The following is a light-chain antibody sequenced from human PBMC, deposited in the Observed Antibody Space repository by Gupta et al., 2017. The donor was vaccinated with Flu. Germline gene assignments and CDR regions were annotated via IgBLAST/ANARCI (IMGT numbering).Light chain of an antibody. Sequence: QSALTQPRSVSGSPRHSVTISCTGTSSDVGGYNYVSWYQQHPGKAPKLMIYDVSKRPSGVPDRFSGSKSGSTASLTISGLQPEDEADYYCCSYAGSYTFLWVFGGGTKLTVL. J-gene: IGLJ3*02. CDR3: CSYAGSYTFLWV. CDR2: DVS. CDR1: SSDVGGYNY. V-gene: IGLV2-11*01.